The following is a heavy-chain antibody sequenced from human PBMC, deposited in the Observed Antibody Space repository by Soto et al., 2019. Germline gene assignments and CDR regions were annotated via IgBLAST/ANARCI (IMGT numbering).Heavy chain of an antibody. CDR3: ARDSTRRGACDI. CDR1: NGSFSVYY. D-gene: IGHD2-2*01. CDR2: INHSGST. Sequence: LSLTCAVYNGSFSVYYWTWIRQTPGKGLEWIGEINHSGSTNYNPSLKSRVTISVDTSKNQFSLKLSSVTAADTAVYYCARDSTRRGACDIWGQGTMVTV. V-gene: IGHV4-34*01. J-gene: IGHJ3*02.